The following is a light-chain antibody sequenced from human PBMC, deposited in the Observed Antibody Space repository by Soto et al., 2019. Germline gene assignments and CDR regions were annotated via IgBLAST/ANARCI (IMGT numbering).Light chain of an antibody. Sequence: QSALTQPASVSGSPGQSITISCTGTSSDVGSHNLVSWYQQHPGQAPKLMIYEVSKRPLGVSALFSASKSGNTASLTISGIQAEDEADYYCCSYGGSRAVFGGGTQLTVL. V-gene: IGLV2-23*02. J-gene: IGLJ7*01. CDR3: CSYGGSRAV. CDR2: EVS. CDR1: SSDVGSHNL.